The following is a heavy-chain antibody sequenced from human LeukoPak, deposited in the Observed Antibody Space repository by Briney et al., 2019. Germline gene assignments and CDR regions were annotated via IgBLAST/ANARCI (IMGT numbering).Heavy chain of an antibody. CDR2: ISGSGGST. CDR3: AKALSNMIVVVVTDY. Sequence: GGPLRLSCAASGFTFSSYAMSWVRQAPGKGLEWVSAISGSGGSTYYADSVKGRFTISRDNSKNTLYLQMNSLRAEDTAVYYCAKALSNMIVVVVTDYWGQGTLVTVSS. J-gene: IGHJ4*02. CDR1: GFTFSSYA. D-gene: IGHD3-22*01. V-gene: IGHV3-23*01.